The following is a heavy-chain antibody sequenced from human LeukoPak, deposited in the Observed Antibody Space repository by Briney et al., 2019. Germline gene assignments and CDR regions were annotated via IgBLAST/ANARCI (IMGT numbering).Heavy chain of an antibody. J-gene: IGHJ4*02. Sequence: PGGSLRLSCAASDFAFYGYSMHWVRQAPGKGLEWISSISSNSGYIYYADSVKGRFTISRDNAKNLLYLQMNSLRAEDTAVYYCARYSDTGYSSSWYSTPFDYWGQGTLVTVSS. CDR2: ISSNSGYI. CDR3: ARYSDTGYSSSWYSTPFDY. D-gene: IGHD6-13*01. V-gene: IGHV3-21*06. CDR1: DFAFYGYS.